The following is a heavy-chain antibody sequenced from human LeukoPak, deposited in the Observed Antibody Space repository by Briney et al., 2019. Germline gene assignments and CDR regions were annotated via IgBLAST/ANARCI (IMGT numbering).Heavy chain of an antibody. CDR2: IRNKANGGTV. CDR1: GFTFSDYA. CDR3: SRAYSTGWLGINDY. D-gene: IGHD6-19*01. J-gene: IGHJ4*02. V-gene: IGHV3-49*04. Sequence: PGRSLRLSCTASGFTFSDYAVTWVRQAPGKGLEWVGFIRNKANGGTVDYAASVKGRFTISRDDSKTIAYLQMDSLKTEDTAVYYCSRAYSTGWLGINDYWGQGALVTVSS.